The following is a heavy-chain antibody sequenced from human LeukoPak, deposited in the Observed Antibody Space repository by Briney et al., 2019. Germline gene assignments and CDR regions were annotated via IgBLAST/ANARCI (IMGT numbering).Heavy chain of an antibody. J-gene: IGHJ5*02. Sequence: PSETLSLTCTVSGDSISSSRSYWGWIRQPPGKGLEWVGNIYYSGSTYYNPSLKSRVTISVDTSKNQFSLKLASVTAADTAIYYCAKGAGGFSYYNWFDPWGQGTLVTVSS. V-gene: IGHV4-39*07. D-gene: IGHD5-18*01. CDR2: IYYSGST. CDR3: AKGAGGFSYYNWFDP. CDR1: GDSISSSRSY.